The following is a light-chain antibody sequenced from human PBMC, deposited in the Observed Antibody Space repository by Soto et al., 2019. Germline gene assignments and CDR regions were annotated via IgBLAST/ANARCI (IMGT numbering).Light chain of an antibody. CDR2: RVS. J-gene: IGKJ2*01. Sequence: DVVMTQSPLSLPVNLGEPAAISCRSTQSLVHSDGDTYLSWFHQRPGQSPRRLIFRVSKRDFGVPPRFIGSGSGTDFTLEITSVEAEDVGVYYCMQGTHGPPYTFGQGNRLEIK. V-gene: IGKV2-30*02. CDR3: MQGTHGPPYT. CDR1: QSLVHSDGDTY.